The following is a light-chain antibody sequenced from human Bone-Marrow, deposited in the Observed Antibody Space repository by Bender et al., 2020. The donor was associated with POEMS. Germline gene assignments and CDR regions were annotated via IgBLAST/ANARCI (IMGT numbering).Light chain of an antibody. CDR2: EVT. CDR1: SSDVGSYDL. V-gene: IGLV2-23*02. Sequence: QSVLTQPPSVSGSPGHSITISCTGTSSDVGSYDLVSWYQQHPGKAPKLMIYEVTKRPSGVSNRFSGSKSGNTASLTISGLQAEDEGDYYCQSYDNSLGGWVFGGGTKLTVL. CDR3: QSYDNSLGGWV. J-gene: IGLJ3*02.